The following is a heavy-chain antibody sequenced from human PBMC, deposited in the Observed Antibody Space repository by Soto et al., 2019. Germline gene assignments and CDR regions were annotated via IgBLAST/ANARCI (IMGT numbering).Heavy chain of an antibody. D-gene: IGHD2-2*02. J-gene: IGHJ5*02. CDR2: TYYRSKWYN. V-gene: IGHV6-1*01. CDR1: GDSVSSNIAA. Sequence: SQTLSLTCAISGDSVSSNIAAWNWIRQSPSRGLEWLGRTYYRSKWYNDYSVSVKSRITINPDTSRNQFSLQLNSVTPEDTAVYYCARDPYTVYWFDTWGQGTLVTVSS. CDR3: ARDPYTVYWFDT.